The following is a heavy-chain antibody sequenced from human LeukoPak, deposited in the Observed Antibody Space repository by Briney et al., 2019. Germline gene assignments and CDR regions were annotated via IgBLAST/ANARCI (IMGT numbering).Heavy chain of an antibody. Sequence: GGSLRLSCAASGFTFSSYGMHWVRQAPGKGLEWVAVISYDGSNKYYADSVEGRFTISRDNSKNTLYLQMNSLRAEDTAVYYCAKGSVAVAGIVDYWGQGTLVTVSS. J-gene: IGHJ4*02. CDR1: GFTFSSYG. CDR3: AKGSVAVAGIVDY. D-gene: IGHD6-19*01. V-gene: IGHV3-30*18. CDR2: ISYDGSNK.